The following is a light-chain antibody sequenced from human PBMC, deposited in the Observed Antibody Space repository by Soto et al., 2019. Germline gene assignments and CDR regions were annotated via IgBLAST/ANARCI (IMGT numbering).Light chain of an antibody. Sequence: QSVLTQPASVSGSPGQSITISCTGTSSDVGSYNLVSWYQQHPSKAPKLMIYEVSKRPSGVSNRFSGSKSGNTASLTISGLQAEDEADYYCCSYAGSSTVFGTGTKLTVL. CDR3: CSYAGSSTV. CDR2: EVS. CDR1: SSDVGSYNL. J-gene: IGLJ1*01. V-gene: IGLV2-23*02.